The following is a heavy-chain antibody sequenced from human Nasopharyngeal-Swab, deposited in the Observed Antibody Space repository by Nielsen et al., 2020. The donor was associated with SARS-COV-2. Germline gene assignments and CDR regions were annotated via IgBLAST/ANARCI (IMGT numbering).Heavy chain of an antibody. CDR2: ISSSSSYT. D-gene: IGHD5-18*01. CDR3: ARDTATADYYYYYGMDV. Sequence: RQAPGKGLEWVSYISSSSSYTNYADSVKGRFTISRDNAKNSLYLQMNSLRAEDTAVYYCARDTATADYYYYYGMDVWGQGTTVTSP. J-gene: IGHJ6*02. V-gene: IGHV3-11*06.